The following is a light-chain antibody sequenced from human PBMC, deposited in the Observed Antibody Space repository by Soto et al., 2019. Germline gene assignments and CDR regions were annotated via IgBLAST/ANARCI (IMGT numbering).Light chain of an antibody. CDR2: ANG. CDR1: KSNIGSGYD. Sequence: QAVVTQPPSVSGAPGQTVTISCTGSKSNIGSGYDVQWYQQLPGTAPKLLISANGNRPSGVPDRFSVSQSATSASLAITGLQAEDEAEYYCQSYDSSLSGFVVFGGGTKLTVL. V-gene: IGLV1-40*01. J-gene: IGLJ2*01. CDR3: QSYDSSLSGFVV.